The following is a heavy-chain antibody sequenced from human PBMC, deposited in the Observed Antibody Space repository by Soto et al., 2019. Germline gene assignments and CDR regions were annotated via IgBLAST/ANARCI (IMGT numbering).Heavy chain of an antibody. CDR1: GFSLSTSDMS. V-gene: IGHV2-5*02. CDR2: IYWDDAK. J-gene: IGHJ4*02. CDR3: AHRLDNNNWSDEY. Sequence: QITLMESGPTLVKPTQTVTPTFTFSGFSLSTSDMSVGWNRQPPGKALERLALIYWDDAKRYSPCLKSRLTISKDTSKHQVVATMTNMDPVDTATYFCAHRLDNNNWSDEYWGQGNLVTVSS. D-gene: IGHD1-1*01.